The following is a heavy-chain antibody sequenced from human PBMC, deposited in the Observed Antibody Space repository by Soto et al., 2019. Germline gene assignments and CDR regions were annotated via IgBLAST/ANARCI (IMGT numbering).Heavy chain of an antibody. CDR1: GFTFSSYA. D-gene: IGHD3-9*01. CDR2: ISGSGGST. Sequence: EVQLLESGGGLVQPGGSLRLSCAASGFTFSSYAMSWVRQAPGKGLEWVSAISGSGGSTYYADSVKGRFTISRDNSKNTIYLQMNRLRDEDTAVYYGGKVFVNYRAVWGKGTTVTVSS. CDR3: GKVFVNYRAV. V-gene: IGHV3-23*01. J-gene: IGHJ6*03.